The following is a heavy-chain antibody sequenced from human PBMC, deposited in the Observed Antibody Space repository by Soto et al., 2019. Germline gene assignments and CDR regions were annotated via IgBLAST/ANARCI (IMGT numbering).Heavy chain of an antibody. CDR2: IYPGDSDT. V-gene: IGHV5-51*01. CDR3: ARQSAQTYYDFWSGWPHHFDY. J-gene: IGHJ4*02. D-gene: IGHD3-3*01. CDR1: GYSFTSYW. Sequence: PGESLKISCKGSGYSFTSYWIGWVRQMPGKGLEWMGIIYPGDSDTRYSPSFQGQVTISADKSISTAYLQWSSLKASDTAVYYCARQSAQTYYDFWSGWPHHFDYWGQGTLVTVSS.